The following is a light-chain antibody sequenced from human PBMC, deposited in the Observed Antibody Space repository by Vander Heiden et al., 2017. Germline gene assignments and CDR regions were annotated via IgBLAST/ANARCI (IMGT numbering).Light chain of an antibody. CDR3: QVWDSSSDHWV. J-gene: IGLJ3*02. Sequence: SYVLTQPPSVSVAPGPTARMTCGGNNIGSKSVHWYQQKPGQAPVLVVYDDSGRPSGIPERFSGSNSGNTATLTISRVEAGDEADYYCQVWDSSSDHWVFGGGTKLTVL. CDR1: NIGSKS. V-gene: IGLV3-21*02. CDR2: DDS.